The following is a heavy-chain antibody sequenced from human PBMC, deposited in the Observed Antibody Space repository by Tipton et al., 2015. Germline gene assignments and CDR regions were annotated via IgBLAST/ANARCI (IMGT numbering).Heavy chain of an antibody. V-gene: IGHV3-9*01. D-gene: IGHD5-24*01. CDR1: GFNFDDYA. J-gene: IGHJ1*01. CDR3: GKDDGYNYGGTIEH. CDR2: ISWNSISI. Sequence: RSLRLSCVASGFNFDDYAMYWVRQPPGKGLEWVSGISWNSISIGYADSVKGRFTISRDNVKKSLYLEMNSLRADDTALYYCGKDDGYNYGGTIEHWGQGTLVTGSS.